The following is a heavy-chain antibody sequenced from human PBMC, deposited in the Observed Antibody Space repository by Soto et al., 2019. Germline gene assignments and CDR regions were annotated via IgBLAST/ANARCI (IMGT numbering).Heavy chain of an antibody. CDR2: ITHSGST. J-gene: IGHJ6*02. CDR1: DGSFSDNS. CDR3: ARGKCGFSYYYYYDLDV. D-gene: IGHD2-21*01. V-gene: IGHV4-34*01. Sequence: QVQLHQWGAGLLKPSETLSLTCAVSDGSFSDNSWTWIRQSPGKGLEWIGAITHSGSTSYKSSLTSLVTISIDASKNQFSLNLTSVTASDTAVDYCARGKCGFSYYYYYDLDVWGQGTTVTVSS.